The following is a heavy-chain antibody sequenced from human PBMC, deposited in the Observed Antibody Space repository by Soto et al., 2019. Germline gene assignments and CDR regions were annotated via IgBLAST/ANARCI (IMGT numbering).Heavy chain of an antibody. J-gene: IGHJ6*02. Sequence: QVQLVQSGAEVKKPGSSVKVSCKASGGTFSSYTISWVRQAPGQGLEWMGRIIPILGIANYAQKFQGRVTITADKSTSTAYMELSSVRSEDAAVYYCAGITLVRASMDVWGQGTTVTVSS. CDR3: AGITLVRASMDV. V-gene: IGHV1-69*02. CDR1: GGTFSSYT. CDR2: IIPILGIA. D-gene: IGHD3-10*01.